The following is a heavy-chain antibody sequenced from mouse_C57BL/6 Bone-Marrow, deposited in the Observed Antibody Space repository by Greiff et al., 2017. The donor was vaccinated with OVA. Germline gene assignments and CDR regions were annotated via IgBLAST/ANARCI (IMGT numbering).Heavy chain of an antibody. CDR3: ASSITTVPDY. J-gene: IGHJ2*01. CDR1: GYAFSSYW. V-gene: IGHV1-80*01. Sequence: VQGVESGAELVKPGASVKISCKASGYAFSSYWMNWVKQRPGKGLEWIGQIYPGDGDTNYNGKFKGKATLTADKSSSTAYMQLSSLTSEDSAVYFCASSITTVPDYWGQGTTLTVSS. CDR2: IYPGDGDT. D-gene: IGHD1-1*01.